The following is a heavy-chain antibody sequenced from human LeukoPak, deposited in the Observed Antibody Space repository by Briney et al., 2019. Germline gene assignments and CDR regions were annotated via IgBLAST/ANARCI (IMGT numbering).Heavy chain of an antibody. J-gene: IGHJ6*03. V-gene: IGHV3-11*04. CDR3: ARGPAVADFYYDYYMDV. D-gene: IGHD6-19*01. CDR1: GFTFSDYN. CDR2: ISRSGSTK. Sequence: GALRLSCAASGFTFSDYNMRWIRQAPGKGLEWVSSISRSGSTKYYADSVKGRFTISRDNAKNSLFLQMNSLRAEDTAVYYCARGPAVADFYYDYYMDVWGKGTTATVSS.